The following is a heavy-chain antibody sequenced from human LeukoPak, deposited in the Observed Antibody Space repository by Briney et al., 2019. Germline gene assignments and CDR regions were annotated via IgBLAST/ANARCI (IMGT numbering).Heavy chain of an antibody. J-gene: IGHJ4*02. V-gene: IGHV4-34*01. Sequence: SETLSLTWDVYGGSFCGFYWNWIRQPPGKGLEWIGEIDHSGSTNYNPSLKSRVTISVDRANNQFSLKLSSVTAADTAFYYCARGRKGGSALWGQGTLVTVSS. CDR2: IDHSGST. CDR1: GGSFCGFY. D-gene: IGHD3-10*01. CDR3: ARGRKGGSAL.